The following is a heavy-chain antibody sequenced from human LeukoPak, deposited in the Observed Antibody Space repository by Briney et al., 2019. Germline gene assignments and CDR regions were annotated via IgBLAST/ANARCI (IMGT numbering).Heavy chain of an antibody. CDR1: GFTFSSYA. J-gene: IGHJ4*02. D-gene: IGHD3-22*01. CDR2: ISGSGGST. CDR3: AKMWGLTYHYDSSGYYGPFYFDY. V-gene: IGHV3-23*01. Sequence: GGSLRLSCAASGFTFSSYAVSWVRQAPGKGLEWVSAISGSGGSTYYADSVKGRFTISRDNSKNTLYLQMNSLRAEDTAVYYCAKMWGLTYHYDSSGYYGPFYFDYWGQGTLVTVSS.